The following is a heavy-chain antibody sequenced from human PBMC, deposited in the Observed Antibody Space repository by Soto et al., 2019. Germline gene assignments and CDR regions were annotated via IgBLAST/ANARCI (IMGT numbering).Heavy chain of an antibody. J-gene: IGHJ6*02. CDR1: GCSISSYY. CDR3: ARYKSNYYYGMDV. CDR2: IYYSGST. Sequence: PSETLSLTCGVSGCSISSYYWSWIRQPPGKGLEWIGYIYYSGSTNYNPSLKSRVTISVDTSKNQFSLKLSSVTAADTAVYYCARYKSNYYYGMDVWGQGTTVTVSS. V-gene: IGHV4-59*01. D-gene: IGHD1-20*01.